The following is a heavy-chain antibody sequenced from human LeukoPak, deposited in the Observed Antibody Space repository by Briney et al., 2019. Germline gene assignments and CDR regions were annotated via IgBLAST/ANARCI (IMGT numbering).Heavy chain of an antibody. CDR1: GFTFSSYS. Sequence: GGSLRLSCAASGFTFSSYSMNWVRQAPGKGLEWVSSISSSSSYIYYADSVKGRFTISRDNAKNSLYLQMNSLRAENTAVYYCARGLREQYYDILTGYPLWDAFGIWGQGTMVTVSS. CDR3: ARGLREQYYDILTGYPLWDAFGI. D-gene: IGHD3-9*01. J-gene: IGHJ3*02. V-gene: IGHV3-21*01. CDR2: ISSSSSYI.